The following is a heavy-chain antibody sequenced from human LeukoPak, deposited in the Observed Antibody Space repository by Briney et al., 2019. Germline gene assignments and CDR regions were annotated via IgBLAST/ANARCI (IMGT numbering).Heavy chain of an antibody. J-gene: IGHJ5*02. CDR1: GGTFSSYA. CDR3: ARDRDSLSPEPLDSWLHRNWFDP. V-gene: IGHV1-69*13. D-gene: IGHD6-19*01. CDR2: IIPIFGTA. Sequence: ASVKVSCKAPGGTFSSYAISWVRQAPGQGLEWMGGIIPIFGTANYAQKFQGRVTITADESTSTAYMELSSLRSEDTAVYYCARDRDSLSPEPLDSWLHRNWFDPWGQGTLVTVSS.